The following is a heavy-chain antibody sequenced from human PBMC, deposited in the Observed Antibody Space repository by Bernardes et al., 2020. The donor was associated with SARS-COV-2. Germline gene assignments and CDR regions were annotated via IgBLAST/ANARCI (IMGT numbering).Heavy chain of an antibody. D-gene: IGHD4-17*01. J-gene: IGHJ5*01. CDR2: IWHAGRRT. V-gene: IGHV3-33*01. Sequence: GGSLRLSCAASGFTFSSSTMNWVRQAPGKGLEWVAVIWHAGRRTYYVDSVKGRFAISRDNSNNTLYLQMNNLRVEDTALYRCATEDGEWLESWGQGTLVTVSS. CDR1: GFTFSSST. CDR3: ATEDGEWLES.